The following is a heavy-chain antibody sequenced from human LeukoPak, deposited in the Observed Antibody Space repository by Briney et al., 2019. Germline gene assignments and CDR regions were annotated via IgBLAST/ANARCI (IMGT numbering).Heavy chain of an antibody. Sequence: GGSLRLSCVASGFTFSNFGVHWVRQAPGKGLEWVAVISYNGHYEYYGESVKGRFTISRDNSKNTVSLQMDNLRIEDTAVYYCARSGLEDAFDIWGQGTMVTVSS. CDR2: ISYNGHYE. CDR1: GFTFSNFG. J-gene: IGHJ3*02. D-gene: IGHD1-1*01. V-gene: IGHV3-30*03. CDR3: ARSGLEDAFDI.